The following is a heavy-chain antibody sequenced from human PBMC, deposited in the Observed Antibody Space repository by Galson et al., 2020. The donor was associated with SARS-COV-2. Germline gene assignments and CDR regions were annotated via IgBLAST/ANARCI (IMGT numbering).Heavy chain of an antibody. Sequence: SEPLSLTCAVSGYSISSGSYWGWIRQPPGKGLAWIGSIYHSGSTYYNPSLRSRVTISVDTSKSQFSLKLSSVTAADTAVYYCARAVAGPRYYFDSWGQGTLVTVSS. J-gene: IGHJ4*02. CDR3: ARAVAGPRYYFDS. D-gene: IGHD6-19*01. CDR1: GYSISSGSY. CDR2: IYHSGST. V-gene: IGHV4-38-2*01.